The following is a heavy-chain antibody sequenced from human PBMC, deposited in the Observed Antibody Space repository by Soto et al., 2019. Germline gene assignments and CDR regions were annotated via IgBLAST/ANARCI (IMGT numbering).Heavy chain of an antibody. J-gene: IGHJ5*02. CDR3: ARVIAAAGFTRWFDP. V-gene: IGHV4-39*07. Sequence: SETLSLTCTVSGGSISSSSYYWGWIRQPPGKGLEWIGSIYYSGYTYYNPSLKSRVTISVDTSKNQFSLKLSSVTAADTAVYYCARVIAAAGFTRWFDPWGQGTLVTVSS. CDR1: GGSISSSSYY. CDR2: IYYSGYT. D-gene: IGHD6-13*01.